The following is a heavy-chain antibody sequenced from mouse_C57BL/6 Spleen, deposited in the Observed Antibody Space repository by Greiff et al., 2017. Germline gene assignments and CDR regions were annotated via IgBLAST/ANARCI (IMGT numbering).Heavy chain of an antibody. D-gene: IGHD2-4*01. Sequence: EVQLVESGGGLVQPGGSLKLSCAASGFTFSDYYMYWVRQTPEKRLEWVAYISNGGGSTYYPDTVKGRFTISRDNAKNTLYLQMSRLKSEDTAIYYCARCVYYDYLYAMDYWGQGTSVTVSS. J-gene: IGHJ4*01. V-gene: IGHV5-12*01. CDR1: GFTFSDYY. CDR3: ARCVYYDYLYAMDY. CDR2: ISNGGGST.